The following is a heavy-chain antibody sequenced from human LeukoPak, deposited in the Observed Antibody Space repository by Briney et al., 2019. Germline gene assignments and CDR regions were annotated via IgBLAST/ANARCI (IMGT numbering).Heavy chain of an antibody. CDR3: AREPSNDPYYYGMDV. J-gene: IGHJ6*02. CDR1: GDSVSNNIAT. V-gene: IGHV6-1*01. CDR2: TYYRSRWGN. Sequence: SQTLSLTCAISGDSVSNNIATWNWVRQSPSRGLEWLGRTYYRSRWGNDYAISVKSRITINPDTSRNQFSLQLNSVTPEDTAVYYCAREPSNDPYYYGMDVWGQGTTVTVSS.